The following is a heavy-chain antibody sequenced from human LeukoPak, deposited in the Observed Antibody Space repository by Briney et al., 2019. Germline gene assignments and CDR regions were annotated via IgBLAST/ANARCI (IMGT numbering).Heavy chain of an antibody. CDR1: GGSISSSSYY. CDR2: IYHSGST. V-gene: IGHV4-39*07. Sequence: SETLSLTCTVSGGSISSSSYYWGWIRQPPGKGLEWIGSIYHSGSTYYNPSLKSRVTISVDTSKNQFSLKLSSVTAADTAVYYCARENDSSGPYYFDYWGQGTLVTVSS. D-gene: IGHD3-22*01. CDR3: ARENDSSGPYYFDY. J-gene: IGHJ4*02.